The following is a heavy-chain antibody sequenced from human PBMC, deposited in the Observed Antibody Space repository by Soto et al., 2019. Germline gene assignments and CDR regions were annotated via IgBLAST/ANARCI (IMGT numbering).Heavy chain of an antibody. CDR3: ASRPLNTNSGC. CDR1: GFTVSSND. CDR2: IYSSGNT. Sequence: EVQLVESGGGLIQPGGSLRLSCAASGFTVSSNDMSWVRQAPGKGLEWVSLIYSSGNTYYADSVKGRFTISRDNSKNTLYLQMNSLRAEDTAVYYCASRPLNTNSGCWGQGTQVTVSS. D-gene: IGHD5-12*01. V-gene: IGHV3-53*01. J-gene: IGHJ4*02.